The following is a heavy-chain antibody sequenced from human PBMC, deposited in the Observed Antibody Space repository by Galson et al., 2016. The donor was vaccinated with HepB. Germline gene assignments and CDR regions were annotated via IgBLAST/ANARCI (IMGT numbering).Heavy chain of an antibody. V-gene: IGHV1-18*01. CDR3: ARDRFASGSQCNWFDP. J-gene: IGHJ5*02. D-gene: IGHD3-10*01. Sequence: SVKVSCKASGYTFSYYGITWVRQAPGQGLEWMGWISAHNDNIESAQKLQGRVTMTTDTSTSTAYMELRRLTSDDTAIYFCARDRFASGSQCNWFDPWGQGTRVTVSS. CDR1: GYTFSYYG. CDR2: ISAHNDNI.